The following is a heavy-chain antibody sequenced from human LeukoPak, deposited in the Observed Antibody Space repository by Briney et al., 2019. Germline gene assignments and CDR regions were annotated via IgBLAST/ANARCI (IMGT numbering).Heavy chain of an antibody. Sequence: GGSLRLSCAASGFTFSSYAMSWVRQAPGKGLEWVSGITASGDTTHHIDSVKGRFTISRDNSKNTLFLQMNSLRVEDTALYYCARAYGTNGYFQLPIDYWGQGILVTVSP. V-gene: IGHV3-23*01. J-gene: IGHJ4*02. CDR2: ITASGDTT. D-gene: IGHD2-8*01. CDR1: GFTFSSYA. CDR3: ARAYGTNGYFQLPIDY.